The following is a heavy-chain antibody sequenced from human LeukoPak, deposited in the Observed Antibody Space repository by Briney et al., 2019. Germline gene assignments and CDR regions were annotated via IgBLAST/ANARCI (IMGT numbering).Heavy chain of an antibody. V-gene: IGHV3-33*01. J-gene: IGHJ6*03. Sequence: GGSLRLSCAASEFIFSTYGMHWVRQAPGKGLEWVAVIWSDGLNKDYADSVKGRFAISRDNSKNTLYLQMNTLRSEDTALYYCARNSAARFYYYYYMDVWGKGTTVTVSS. CDR2: IWSDGLNK. D-gene: IGHD2-15*01. CDR1: EFIFSTYG. CDR3: ARNSAARFYYYYYMDV.